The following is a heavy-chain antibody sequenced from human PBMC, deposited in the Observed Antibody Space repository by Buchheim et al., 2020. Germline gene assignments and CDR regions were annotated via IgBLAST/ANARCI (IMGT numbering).Heavy chain of an antibody. CDR1: GFTFSSYA. D-gene: IGHD3-22*01. V-gene: IGHV3-23*01. Sequence: EVQLLESGGGLVQPGGSLRLSCAASGFTFSSYAMSWVRQAPGKGLEWVSAISGSGGSTYYADSVKGRFTISSDNSKNTLYLPMNSLRTEDTAVYYCAGGPSSGYYGGYFDYWGQGTL. CDR2: ISGSGGST. CDR3: AGGPSSGYYGGYFDY. J-gene: IGHJ4*02.